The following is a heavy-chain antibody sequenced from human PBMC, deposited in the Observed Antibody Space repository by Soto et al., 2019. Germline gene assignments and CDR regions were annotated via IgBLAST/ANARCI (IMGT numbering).Heavy chain of an antibody. Sequence: SVKVSCKASGFTFTSSSVQWVRQARGQRREGIGWIVVGSGNTNYAQKFQERVTITRDMSTSTAYMELSSLRSEDTAVYYCVAQGTYYDILTGHRDYYYGMDVWAKGPTVT. D-gene: IGHD3-9*01. CDR2: IVVGSGNT. CDR1: GFTFTSSS. CDR3: VAQGTYYDILTGHRDYYYGMDV. V-gene: IGHV1-58*01. J-gene: IGHJ6*04.